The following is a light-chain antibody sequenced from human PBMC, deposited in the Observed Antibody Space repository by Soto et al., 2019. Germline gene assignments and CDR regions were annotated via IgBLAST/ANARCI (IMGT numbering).Light chain of an antibody. J-gene: IGLJ1*01. CDR1: SSDVGGYNY. CDR3: SSYTGRSTLG. V-gene: IGLV2-14*01. Sequence: QSALTQPASVSGSPGQSITISCTGTSSDVGGYNYVSWYQQLTGKAPKLMIYEVSNRPSGVSNRYSGSKSGNSASLTISGLHAEDEDDYYCSSYTGRSTLGFGTGTKLTVL. CDR2: EVS.